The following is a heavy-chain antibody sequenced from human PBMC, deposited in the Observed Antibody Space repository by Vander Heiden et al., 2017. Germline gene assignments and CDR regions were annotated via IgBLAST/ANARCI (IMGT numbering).Heavy chain of an antibody. CDR3: AKALIAAAGTGLPVKYYYYGMDV. CDR2: ISYDGSNK. Sequence: QVQLVESGGGVVQPGRSLRLSCAASGFTFSSYGMHWVRQAPGKGLEWVAVISYDGSNKYYADSVKGRFTISRDNSKNTLYLQMNSLRAEDTAVYYCAKALIAAAGTGLPVKYYYYGMDVWGQGTTVTVSS. V-gene: IGHV3-30*18. D-gene: IGHD6-13*01. J-gene: IGHJ6*02. CDR1: GFTFSSYG.